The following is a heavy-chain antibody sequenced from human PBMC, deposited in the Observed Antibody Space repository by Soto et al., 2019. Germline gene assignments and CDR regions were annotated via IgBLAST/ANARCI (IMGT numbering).Heavy chain of an antibody. V-gene: IGHV3-30*18. D-gene: IGHD3-16*01. CDR2: ISYAGTSI. CDR1: GFSFSSYG. CDR3: VKGGAFDIIKMTG. J-gene: IGHJ4*02. Sequence: VQLVESGGGVVQPGRSLRLSCAASGFSFSSYGMHWVRQAPGKGLEWVAVISYAGTSIYYGDSVKGRFTISRDNSKNTVSLQMNCLRVEDTAVYYCVKGGAFDIIKMTGWGQGTLVTVSS.